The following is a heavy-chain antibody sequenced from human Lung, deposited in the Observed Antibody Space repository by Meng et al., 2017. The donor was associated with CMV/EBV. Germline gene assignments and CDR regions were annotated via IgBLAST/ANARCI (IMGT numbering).Heavy chain of an antibody. CDR3: ARGSYYYDSSGPFDH. J-gene: IGHJ5*02. D-gene: IGHD3-22*01. CDR1: AYTFTGYY. V-gene: IGHV1-2*02. Sequence: SVXVSXKGCAYTFTGYYLDWVRQAPGQGLEWMGWINANSGGTNYAQMFQGRVSMTRDTAIGAAYMSLSRLRSDDTAVYYCARGSYYYDSSGPFDHWGQGTLVTVSS. CDR2: INANSGGT.